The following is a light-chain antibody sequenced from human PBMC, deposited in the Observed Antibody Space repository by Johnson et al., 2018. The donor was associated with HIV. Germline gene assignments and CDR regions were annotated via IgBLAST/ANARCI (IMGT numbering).Light chain of an antibody. J-gene: IGLJ1*01. CDR2: DNN. CDR1: SSDIGNNY. V-gene: IGLV1-51*01. Sequence: QSVLTQPPSVSAAPGQKVTISCSGSSSDIGNNYVSCYQQLPGTAPKLLIYDNNKRPSGIPDRISGSKSGTSATLGITGLQTGDEADYYCGTWDSTLNVFGTGTRVTVL. CDR3: GTWDSTLNV.